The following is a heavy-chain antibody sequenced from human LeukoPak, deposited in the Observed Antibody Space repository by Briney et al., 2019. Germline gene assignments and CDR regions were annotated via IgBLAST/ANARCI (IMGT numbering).Heavy chain of an antibody. CDR3: ARELDDLGYCSGGSCRGVWFDP. CDR1: GYTFTSYG. CDR2: ISAYNGNT. V-gene: IGHV1-18*01. Sequence: AASVKVSCKASGYTFTSYGISWVRQAPGQGLEWMGWISAYNGNTNYAQKLQGRVTMTTDTSTSTAYMELRSLRSDDTAVYYCARELDDLGYCSGGSCRGVWFDPWGQGTLVTVSS. D-gene: IGHD2-15*01. J-gene: IGHJ5*02.